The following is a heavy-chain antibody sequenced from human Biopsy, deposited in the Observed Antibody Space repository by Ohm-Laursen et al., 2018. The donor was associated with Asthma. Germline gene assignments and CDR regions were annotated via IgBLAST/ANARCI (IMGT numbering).Heavy chain of an antibody. D-gene: IGHD4-17*01. V-gene: IGHV3-30*18. CDR3: AKVGHGYGDYVGYLDP. Sequence: RSLRLSCTASGFTFSTYGMHWVRQAPGKGLEWVAVISYDGNHKFYEDSVKGRFTISRNISTNTVYLQMDSLSADDTAVYYCAKVGHGYGDYVGYLDPWGQGTLVTVSS. J-gene: IGHJ5*02. CDR2: ISYDGNHK. CDR1: GFTFSTYG.